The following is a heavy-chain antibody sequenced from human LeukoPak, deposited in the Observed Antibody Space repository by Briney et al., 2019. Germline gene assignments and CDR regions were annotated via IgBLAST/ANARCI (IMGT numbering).Heavy chain of an antibody. J-gene: IGHJ4*02. D-gene: IGHD1-26*01. CDR3: ARGWDQFDY. V-gene: IGHV4-38-2*02. Sequence: SETLSLTCTVSGYSISSGYYWGWIRQPPGKGLEWIGSIYHSGSTYYNPSLKSRVTISVDTSKNQFSLKLSSVTAADTAVYYCARGWDQFDYWGQGTLVTVSS. CDR1: GYSISSGYY. CDR2: IYHSGST.